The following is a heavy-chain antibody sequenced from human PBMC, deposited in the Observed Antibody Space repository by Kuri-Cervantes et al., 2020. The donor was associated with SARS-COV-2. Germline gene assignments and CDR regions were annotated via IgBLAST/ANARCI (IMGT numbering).Heavy chain of an antibody. CDR3: AKENTGYYYYMDV. D-gene: IGHD4-17*01. V-gene: IGHV3-7*03. J-gene: IGHJ6*03. Sequence: GRSLRLSFAASGFTFSSYAMHWVRQAPGKGLEWVANIKQDRSEKYYVDSVKGRFTISIDNSKNTLYLQMNSLRAEDTAAYYCAKENTGYYYYMDVWGKGTTVTVSS. CDR2: IKQDRSEK. CDR1: GFTFSSYA.